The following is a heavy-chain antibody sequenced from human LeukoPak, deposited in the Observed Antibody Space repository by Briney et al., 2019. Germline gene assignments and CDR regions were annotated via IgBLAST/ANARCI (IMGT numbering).Heavy chain of an antibody. V-gene: IGHV3-23*01. J-gene: IGHJ2*01. CDR3: AREGSSGWSNWNFDL. CDR1: GFTFSTYA. CDR2: ISGSGGST. Sequence: QPGGSLRLSCAASGFTFSTYAMTWVRQAPGKGLEWVSGISGSGGSTYYADSVKGRFTISRDSAKNSLYLQMNSLRAEDTAVYYCAREGSSGWSNWNFDLWGRGTLVTVSS. D-gene: IGHD6-19*01.